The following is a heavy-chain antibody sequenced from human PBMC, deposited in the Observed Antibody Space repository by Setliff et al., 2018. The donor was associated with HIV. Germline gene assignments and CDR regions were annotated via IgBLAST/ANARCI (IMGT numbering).Heavy chain of an antibody. V-gene: IGHV4-34*01. J-gene: IGHJ6*02. CDR1: GGSFSSYY. D-gene: IGHD2-2*01. CDR2: INHSGST. CDR3: ARGHCSGTNCYGVDYYGMDV. Sequence: SETLSLTCAVYGGSFSSYYWIWIRQPPGKGLEWIGEINHSGSTAYNPSLKSRVTISVDTSKNQFSLKLNSVTAADTAVYYCARGHCSGTNCYGVDYYGMDVWGQGTTVTVSS.